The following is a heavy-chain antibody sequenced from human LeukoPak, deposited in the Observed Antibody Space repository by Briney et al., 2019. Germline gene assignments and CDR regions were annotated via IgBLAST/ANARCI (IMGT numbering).Heavy chain of an antibody. CDR2: ISAYNGNT. D-gene: IGHD4-17*01. V-gene: IGHV1-18*01. Sequence: GASVKVSCKASGYTFTSYGISWLRQAPGQGLEWMGWISAYNGNTNYAQKLQGRVTMTTDTSTSTAYMELRSLRSDDTAVYYCARDLLVTTVTPRINWFDPWGQGTLVTVSS. CDR1: GYTFTSYG. J-gene: IGHJ5*02. CDR3: ARDLLVTTVTPRINWFDP.